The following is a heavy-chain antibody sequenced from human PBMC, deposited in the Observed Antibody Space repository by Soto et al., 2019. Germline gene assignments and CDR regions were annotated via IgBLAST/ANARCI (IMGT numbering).Heavy chain of an antibody. V-gene: IGHV3-30*18. J-gene: IGHJ5*02. D-gene: IGHD3-3*01. Sequence: PGGSLTLSCAPSGVTFRSYGMQWVRPAPGKGLEWVAVISCDGSNKYYADSVKGRFTISRDNSKNTLYLQMNSLRAEDTAVYYCAKDLFSGSGAPHFDPWGQGTLVTVSS. CDR3: AKDLFSGSGAPHFDP. CDR1: GVTFRSYG. CDR2: ISCDGSNK.